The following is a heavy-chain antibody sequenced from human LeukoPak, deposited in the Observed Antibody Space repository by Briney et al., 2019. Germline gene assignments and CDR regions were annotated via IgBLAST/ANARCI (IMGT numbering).Heavy chain of an antibody. Sequence: GASVKVSCKASGYTFTSHGISWVRQAPGQGLEWMGWISTYNGDTNYAQPLQDRGTMSTDTSTSTAYMELRSLRSDDTAVYYCVRNRKFTSDYDYYMDVWGKGTTVTVSS. CDR3: VRNRKFTSDYDYYMDV. CDR2: ISTYNGDT. D-gene: IGHD1-14*01. CDR1: GYTFTSHG. V-gene: IGHV1-18*01. J-gene: IGHJ6*03.